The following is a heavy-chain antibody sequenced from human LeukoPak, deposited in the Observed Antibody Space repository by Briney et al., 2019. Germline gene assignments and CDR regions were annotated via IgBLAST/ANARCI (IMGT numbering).Heavy chain of an antibody. CDR1: GGSFSGYY. Sequence: SETLSLTCAVYGGSFSGYYWSWIRQPPGKGLEWIGEINHSGSTNYNPSLKSRVTISVDTSKNQFSLKLSSVTAADTAVYYCAGLTSSGWYFRHGMDVWGQGTTVTVSS. CDR3: AGLTSSGWYFRHGMDV. D-gene: IGHD6-19*01. CDR2: INHSGST. J-gene: IGHJ6*02. V-gene: IGHV4-34*01.